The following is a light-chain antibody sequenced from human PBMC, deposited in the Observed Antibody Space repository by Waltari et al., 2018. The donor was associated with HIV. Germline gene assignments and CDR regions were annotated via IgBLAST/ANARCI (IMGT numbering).Light chain of an antibody. CDR2: GVS. CDR3: SSYTTSSTLGM. CDR1: TSDVVGFNY. V-gene: IGLV2-14*01. J-gene: IGLJ3*02. Sequence: QSALTQPASVSGSPGQSIPIPCPGPTSDVVGFNYVSWYQHPPGKAPNLMIYGVSNRPSGVSNRFSGSKSGNTASLTISGLQAEDEADYYCSSYTTSSTLGMFGGGTKLTVL.